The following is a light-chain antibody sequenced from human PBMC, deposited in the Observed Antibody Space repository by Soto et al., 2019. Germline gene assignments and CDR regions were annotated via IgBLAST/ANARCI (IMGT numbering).Light chain of an antibody. CDR3: QHLGSSQWT. CDR1: QSVSSSY. Sequence: EIVLTQSPGTLSLSPGERATLSCRASQSVSSSYLAWYQQKPGQAPRLLIYGASSRATGIPDRFSGSGSATVFTLTISREEPEDVAVFYWQHLGSSQWTFGQGTRVEIK. V-gene: IGKV3-20*01. CDR2: GAS. J-gene: IGKJ1*01.